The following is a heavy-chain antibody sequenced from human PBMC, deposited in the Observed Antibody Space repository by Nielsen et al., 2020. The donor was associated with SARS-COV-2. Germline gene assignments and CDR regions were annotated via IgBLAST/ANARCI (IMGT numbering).Heavy chain of an antibody. Sequence: RQAPGKGLEWVSYISSSSTYTSYADSVKGRFTISRDNAKNSLYLQMNSLRAEDTAVYYCARDYQTTRTYYYDSSGYYLGYWGQGTLVTVSS. CDR2: ISSSSTYT. CDR3: ARDYQTTRTYYYDSSGYYLGY. J-gene: IGHJ4*02. D-gene: IGHD3-22*01. V-gene: IGHV3-11*05.